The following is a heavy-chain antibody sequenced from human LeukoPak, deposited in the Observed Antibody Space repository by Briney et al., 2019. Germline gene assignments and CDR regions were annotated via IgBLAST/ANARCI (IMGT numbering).Heavy chain of an antibody. V-gene: IGHV3-33*01. CDR3: ARLSRDMSSSFDY. J-gene: IGHJ4*02. CDR1: GFTFSSYA. Sequence: GGSLRLSCAASGFTFSSYAMLWVRQAPGKGLAWVAVIWYDGTPKYCADSVKGRFTISRDNSKNTLYLQMSSLRVEDTAEYYCARLSRDMSSSFDYWGQGTLVNVSS. CDR2: IWYDGTPK. D-gene: IGHD2-15*01.